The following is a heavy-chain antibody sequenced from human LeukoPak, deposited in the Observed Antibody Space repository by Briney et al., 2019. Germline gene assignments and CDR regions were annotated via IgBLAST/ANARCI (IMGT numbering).Heavy chain of an antibody. V-gene: IGHV1-69*05. D-gene: IGHD4-11*01. CDR3: ARDDYSNGDS. CDR1: GGSFSSYA. Sequence: GASVKVSCKASGGSFSSYAISWVRQAPGQGLEWMGGIIAIFGTAIYAQKFQGRVTITTDESTSTAYMELSSLRSEDTAVYYCARDDYSNGDSWGQGTLVTVSS. J-gene: IGHJ4*02. CDR2: IIAIFGTA.